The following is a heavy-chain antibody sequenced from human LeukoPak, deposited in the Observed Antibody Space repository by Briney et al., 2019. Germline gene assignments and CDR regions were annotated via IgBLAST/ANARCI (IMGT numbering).Heavy chain of an antibody. J-gene: IGHJ6*02. V-gene: IGHV3-33*01. CDR1: GFSFSSYA. CDR3: ARGRSPRGYYYGMDV. D-gene: IGHD1-26*01. CDR2: IWYDGGNK. Sequence: GGSLRLSCAASGFSFSSYAMHWVRQAPGKGLEWVAVIWYDGGNKYYADSVKGRFTISRDNSKNTLYLEMNSLRAEDTAVYYCARGRSPRGYYYGMDVWGQGTTVTVS.